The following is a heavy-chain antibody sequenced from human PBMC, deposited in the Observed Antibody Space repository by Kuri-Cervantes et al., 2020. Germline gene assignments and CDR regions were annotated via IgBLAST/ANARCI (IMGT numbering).Heavy chain of an antibody. CDR3: ATYSNGWYSGLDY. Sequence: SETLSLTCTVSGGSISSGTYYWGWIRQPPGKGLEYIGSLYHSGSTSYNPSLKSRVTISVDTSKNQFSLKLSSVTAADTAVYYCATYSNGWYSGLDYWGQGTLVTVSS. V-gene: IGHV4-39*07. D-gene: IGHD6-19*01. CDR1: GGSISSGTYY. J-gene: IGHJ4*02. CDR2: LYHSGST.